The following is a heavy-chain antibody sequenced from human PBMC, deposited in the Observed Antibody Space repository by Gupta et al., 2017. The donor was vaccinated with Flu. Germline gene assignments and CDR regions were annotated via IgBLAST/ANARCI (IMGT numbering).Heavy chain of an antibody. V-gene: IGHV1-58*01. J-gene: IGHJ3*01. CDR2: IVVGSSVT. CDR1: GLTFTSSA. Sequence: HTQLVQSGPAVEEAGTSVQVCWEADGLTFTSSAVQWVRQTRGQGLEWIGWIVVGSSVTDHAQRVKDRVTITRDTATGTAYMEMSSLRSEDTAVYYCAEARFKVAEWAFDLWGQGTMVTVSS. CDR3: AEARFKVAEWAFDL. D-gene: IGHD3-3*01.